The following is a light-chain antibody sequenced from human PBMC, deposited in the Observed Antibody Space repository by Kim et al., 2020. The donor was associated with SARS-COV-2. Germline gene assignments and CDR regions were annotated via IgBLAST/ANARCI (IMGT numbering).Light chain of an antibody. CDR1: KLGDKY. CDR3: QAWDSSTSVV. CDR2: EDS. J-gene: IGLJ2*01. Sequence: SPGQTASITCSGDKLGDKYACWYQQKPGQSPVLVIYEDSRRPSGIPERCSGSNSGNTATLTISGTQAMDEADYYCQAWDSSTSVVFGGGTQLTVL. V-gene: IGLV3-1*01.